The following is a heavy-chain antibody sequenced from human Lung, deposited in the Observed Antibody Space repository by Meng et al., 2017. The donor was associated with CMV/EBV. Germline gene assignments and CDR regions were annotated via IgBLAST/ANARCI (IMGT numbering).Heavy chain of an antibody. Sequence: GESLKISCAASGFTFRSYEMNWVRQAPGMGLEWVSYISSSGDIIYYADSVKGRFSISRDNAKNSLYLQMSSLRADDTAVYYCARDTSGPFTIPYYYYGMDVWGQGTTVTVSS. J-gene: IGHJ6*02. D-gene: IGHD3-3*01. CDR1: GFTFRSYE. CDR3: ARDTSGPFTIPYYYYGMDV. CDR2: ISSSGDII. V-gene: IGHV3-48*03.